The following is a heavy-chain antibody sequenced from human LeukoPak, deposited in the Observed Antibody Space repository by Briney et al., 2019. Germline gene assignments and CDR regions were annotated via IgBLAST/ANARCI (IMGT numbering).Heavy chain of an antibody. CDR1: GFTFDDYA. CDR2: ISWNSGSI. CDR3: AKEINLMRGIAAAGTFDY. V-gene: IGHV3-9*01. J-gene: IGHJ4*02. Sequence: SGGSLRLSCAASGFTFDDYAMHWVRQAPGKGLEWVSGISWNSGSIGYADSVKGRFTISRDNAKNSLYLQMNSLRAEDTALYYCAKEINLMRGIAAAGTFDYWGQGTLVTVSS. D-gene: IGHD6-13*01.